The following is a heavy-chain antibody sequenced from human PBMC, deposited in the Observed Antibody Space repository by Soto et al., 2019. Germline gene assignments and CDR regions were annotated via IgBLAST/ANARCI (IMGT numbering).Heavy chain of an antibody. V-gene: IGHV5-51*01. CDR2: IYPVDSDT. CDR3: ATGMAVAGFNYYCGTDV. D-gene: IGHD6-19*01. CDR1: GYSFTSYW. Sequence: SLQISCKGSGYSFTSYWTGWVRQIPWKGLEWMGIIYPVDSDTRYSPSFQGQVTISADKSISTAYLQWSSLKASDTAMYYCATGMAVAGFNYYCGTDVWCHGSTVSVS. J-gene: IGHJ6*02.